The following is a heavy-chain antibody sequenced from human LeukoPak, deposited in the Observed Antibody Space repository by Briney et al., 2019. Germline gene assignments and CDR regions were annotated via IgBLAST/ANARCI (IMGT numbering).Heavy chain of an antibody. J-gene: IGHJ4*02. CDR1: GFTFSSYA. CDR2: ITGSGGST. V-gene: IGHV3-23*01. D-gene: IGHD2-15*01. CDR3: AKSRPRLLLGFDY. Sequence: PGGSLSLSCAAAGFTFSSYAMSWVRQAPGKGLEWVSAITGSGGSTYFPDSVKGRFTISRDNSKNTLYLQMNSLRAEDTAVYYRAKSRPRLLLGFDYWGQGTLVTVSS.